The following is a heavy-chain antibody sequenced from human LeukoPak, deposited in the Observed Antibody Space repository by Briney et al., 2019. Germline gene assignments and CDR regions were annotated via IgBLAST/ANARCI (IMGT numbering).Heavy chain of an antibody. CDR3: ARAARQGFTMIVVPFFYFDL. CDR1: GGSISSGASD. V-gene: IGHV4-31*03. D-gene: IGHD3-22*01. J-gene: IGHJ2*01. Sequence: PSQTLSLTCTVSGGSISSGASDWGWIRQHPKRGLEWVGYINHSGSTYYNPSLGSRVTMSVDTSKNQFSLKLSSVTAADSAVYYCARAARQGFTMIVVPFFYFDLWGRGTLVTVAS. CDR2: INHSGST.